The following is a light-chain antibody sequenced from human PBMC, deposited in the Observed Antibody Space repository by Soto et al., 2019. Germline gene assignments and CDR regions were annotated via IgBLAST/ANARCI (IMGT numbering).Light chain of an antibody. CDR1: QSVSGW. CDR2: DAS. J-gene: IGKJ4*01. CDR3: QQYETFSGT. Sequence: DIQMTQSPSTLSASVGDTVTVTCRASQSVSGWLAWSQQKPGEAPKLLIYDASALPRGVPSRFSGSGSGTKFTLTFASLKPDDFTTYYCQQYETFSGTFGPGTKVEI. V-gene: IGKV1-5*01.